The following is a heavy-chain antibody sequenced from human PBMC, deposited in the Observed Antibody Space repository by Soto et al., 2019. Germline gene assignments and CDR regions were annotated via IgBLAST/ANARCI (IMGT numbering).Heavy chain of an antibody. V-gene: IGHV3-23*01. CDR2: ISGSGGST. CDR3: AKGGALRSLFDP. Sequence: EVQLLESGGGLVQPGGSLRISCAASGFTFSSYAMSWVRQAPGKVLEWVSAISGSGGSTYYADYVKGLFTNSRDYSKNGLYPQMTSLRAEDPAVYYCAKGGALRSLFDPWGQDTLVTVSS. CDR1: GFTFSSYA. J-gene: IGHJ5*02.